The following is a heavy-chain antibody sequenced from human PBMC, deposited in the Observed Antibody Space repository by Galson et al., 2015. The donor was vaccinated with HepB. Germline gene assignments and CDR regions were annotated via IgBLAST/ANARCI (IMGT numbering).Heavy chain of an antibody. CDR1: GFSFPMYG. D-gene: IGHD5-18*01. Sequence: SLRLSCAASGFSFPMYGMHWVRQAPGKGLEWVAVVWYDGNNKEYEDSVKGRFTISRDNSKNTLYLQMNSLRAEDTAMYYCARDHMYGYTYGSDAFQLWGQGTMVIVSS. V-gene: IGHV3-33*01. CDR2: VWYDGNNK. CDR3: ARDHMYGYTYGSDAFQL. J-gene: IGHJ3*01.